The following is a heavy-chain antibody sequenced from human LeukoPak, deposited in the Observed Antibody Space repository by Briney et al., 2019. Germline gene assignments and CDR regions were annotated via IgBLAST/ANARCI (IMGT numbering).Heavy chain of an antibody. CDR2: IIGDGSTT. J-gene: IGHJ5*02. D-gene: IGHD2-15*01. CDR3: TRRVSATRWFDP. CDR1: GFTFSDYW. V-gene: IGHV3-74*01. Sequence: GGSLRLSCAASGFTFSDYWMHWVRQAPGKGLEWVSRIIGDGSTTIYADSVKGRFTISRDNAENTMYLQMNSLRVEDTAVYHCTRRVSATRWFDPWGQGTLVTVSS.